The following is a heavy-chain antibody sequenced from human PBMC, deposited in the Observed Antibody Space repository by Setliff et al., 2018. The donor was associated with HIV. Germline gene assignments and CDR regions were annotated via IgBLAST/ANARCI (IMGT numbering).Heavy chain of an antibody. V-gene: IGHV3-64D*09. J-gene: IGHJ6*03. D-gene: IGHD5-18*01. CDR2: ISSNGGST. CDR1: GFTFSSYA. Sequence: PGGSLRLSCSASGFTFSSYAMHWVRQAPGKGLEYVSAISSNGGSTYYADSVKGRFTISRDNSKNTLYLHMSSLRAEDTAVYYCVKDLGYSYGYQWDYYYSYMDVWGTGTTVTVSS. CDR3: VKDLGYSYGYQWDYYYSYMDV.